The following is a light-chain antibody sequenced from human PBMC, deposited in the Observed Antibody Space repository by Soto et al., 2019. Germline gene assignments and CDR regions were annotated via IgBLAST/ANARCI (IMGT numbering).Light chain of an antibody. CDR2: GAS. CDR1: LAISNY. J-gene: IGKJ1*01. Sequence: DIQITQSPSSLSAFVGDRVTITCRASLAISNYVAWSQQRPGKVPKLLIYGASTLQSGVPSRCAGSGSGTAMSLTITSLQPEEVATEYCQRYNTVPWAFGQGSKVEIK. V-gene: IGKV1-27*01. CDR3: QRYNTVPWA.